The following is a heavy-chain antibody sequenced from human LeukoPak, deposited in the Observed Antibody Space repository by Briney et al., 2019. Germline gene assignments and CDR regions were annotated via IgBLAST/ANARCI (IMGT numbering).Heavy chain of an antibody. J-gene: IGHJ4*02. CDR1: GFTFSSYE. V-gene: IGHV3-48*03. CDR3: ARDRSDYFDY. CDR2: ISSSGSTI. Sequence: PGGSLRLSCTASGFTFSSYEMNWVRQAPGKGLEWVSYISSSGSTIYYADSVKGRFTISRDNAKNSLYLQMNSLRAEDTAVYYRARDRSDYFDYWGQGTLVTVSS.